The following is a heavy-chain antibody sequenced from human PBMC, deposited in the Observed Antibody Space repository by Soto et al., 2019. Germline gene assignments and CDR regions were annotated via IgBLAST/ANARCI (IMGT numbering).Heavy chain of an antibody. J-gene: IGHJ6*02. CDR3: AINLKNYDILTGYYNAGMDV. CDR2: IYYSGST. V-gene: IGHV4-31*03. D-gene: IGHD3-9*01. CDR1: GGSISSGGYY. Sequence: SETLSLTCTVSGGSISSGGYYWSWIRQHPGKGLEWIGYIYYSGSTYYNPSLKSRVTISVDTSKNQFSLKLSSVTAADTAVYYCAINLKNYDILTGYYNAGMDVWGQGTTVTVSS.